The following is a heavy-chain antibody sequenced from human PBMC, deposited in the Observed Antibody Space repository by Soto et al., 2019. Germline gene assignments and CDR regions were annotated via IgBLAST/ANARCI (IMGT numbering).Heavy chain of an antibody. CDR1: GYTFTSYG. J-gene: IGHJ6*02. CDR3: ARDLMAQGYYYYGMDV. V-gene: IGHV1-18*01. CDR2: ISAYNGNT. Sequence: QVQLVQSGAEVKKPGASVKVSCKASGYTFTSYGISWVRQAPGQGLEWMGWISAYNGNTNYAQKLQGRVTMTTDTATSTAYMELRSLRSDDTAVYYCARDLMAQGYYYYGMDVWGQGTTVTVSS.